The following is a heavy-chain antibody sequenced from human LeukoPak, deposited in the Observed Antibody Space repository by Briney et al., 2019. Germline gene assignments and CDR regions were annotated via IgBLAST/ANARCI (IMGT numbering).Heavy chain of an antibody. CDR3: VRRDGYNWGYYYYYYMDV. Sequence: GGSLRLSCAASGFTFSDYYMSWIRQAPGKGLEWVSYISSSGSTIYYADSVKGRLTISRDNAKNSLYLQMNSLRAEDTAVYYCVRRDGYNWGYYYYYYMDVWGKGTTVTVSS. CDR2: ISSSGSTI. V-gene: IGHV3-11*01. D-gene: IGHD5-24*01. J-gene: IGHJ6*03. CDR1: GFTFSDYY.